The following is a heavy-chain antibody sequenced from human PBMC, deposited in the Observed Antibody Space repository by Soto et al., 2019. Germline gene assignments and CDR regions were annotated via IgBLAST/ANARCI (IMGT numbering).Heavy chain of an antibody. CDR2: IWYDGSNK. V-gene: IGHV3-33*01. D-gene: IGHD1-26*01. J-gene: IGHJ4*02. Sequence: QVQLVESGGGGVQPGRSLRLSCAASGFTFSSYGMHWVRQAPGKGLEWVAVIWYDGSNKYYADSVKGRFTISRDNSKNTLYLQMNSLRAEDTAVYYCARDGGIVVRSYYFDYWGQGTLVTVSS. CDR3: ARDGGIVVRSYYFDY. CDR1: GFTFSSYG.